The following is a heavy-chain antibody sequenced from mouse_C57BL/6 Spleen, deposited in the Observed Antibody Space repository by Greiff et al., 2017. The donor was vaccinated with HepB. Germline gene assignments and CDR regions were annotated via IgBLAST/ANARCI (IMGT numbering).Heavy chain of an antibody. CDR2: INPNNGGT. Sequence: EVQLQQSGPELVKPGASVKMSCKASGYTFTDYNMHWVKQSHGKSLEWIGYINPNNGGTSYNQKFKGKATLTVNKYSSTAYMELRSLTSEDSAVYYCARETNYYGSSYFDYWGQGTTLTVSS. J-gene: IGHJ2*01. V-gene: IGHV1-22*01. CDR1: GYTFTDYN. CDR3: ARETNYYGSSYFDY. D-gene: IGHD1-1*01.